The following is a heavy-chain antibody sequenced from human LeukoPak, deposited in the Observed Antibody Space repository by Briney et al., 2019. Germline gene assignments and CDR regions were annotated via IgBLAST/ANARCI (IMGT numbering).Heavy chain of an antibody. V-gene: IGHV4-34*01. Sequence: PSETLSLTCAVYGGSFSGYYWSWIRQPPGKGLEWIGEINHSGSTNYNPSLKSRVTISVDTSKNQFSLKLSSVTAADTAVYYCARVFRAAGRLGYFDFWGQGTLVTVSS. D-gene: IGHD6-13*01. CDR1: GGSFSGYY. CDR3: ARVFRAAGRLGYFDF. J-gene: IGHJ4*02. CDR2: INHSGST.